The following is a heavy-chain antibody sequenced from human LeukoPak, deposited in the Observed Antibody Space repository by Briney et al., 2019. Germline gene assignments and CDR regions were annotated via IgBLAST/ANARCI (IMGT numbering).Heavy chain of an antibody. V-gene: IGHV4-59*01. CDR2: IYYSGST. Sequence: PSETLSLTCTVSGGSISSYYWTWIRQPPGKGLEWIGNIYYSGSTIYNPSLKSRVTISVDTSKNQFSLKLSSVTAADTAVYYCAGQWASYFDYWGQGTLVTVSS. CDR1: GGSISSYY. CDR3: AGQWASYFDY. J-gene: IGHJ4*02. D-gene: IGHD1-26*01.